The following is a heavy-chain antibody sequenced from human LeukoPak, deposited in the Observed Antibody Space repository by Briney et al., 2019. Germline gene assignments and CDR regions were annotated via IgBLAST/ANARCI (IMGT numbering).Heavy chain of an antibody. D-gene: IGHD3-3*01. CDR1: RFTFSNYW. Sequence: GGSLGLSCAASRFTFSNYWMSWVRQAPGKGLEWVAHIKEDGSETYYVDSVKGRFTISRDNAKNSVYLQMDSLRHEDTAVYYCARSVEGSFDYWGQGTLVTVSS. CDR3: ARSVEGSFDY. J-gene: IGHJ4*02. CDR2: IKEDGSET. V-gene: IGHV3-7*01.